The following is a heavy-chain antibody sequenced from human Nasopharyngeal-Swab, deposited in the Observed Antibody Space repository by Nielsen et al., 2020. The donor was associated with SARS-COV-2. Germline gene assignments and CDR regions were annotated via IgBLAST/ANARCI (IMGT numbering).Heavy chain of an antibody. CDR1: GYTFTGYY. CDR2: INPNSGGT. Sequence: ASVKVSCKASGYTFTGYYMHWVRQAPVQGLEWMGRINPNSGGTNYAQMFQGRVTMTRDTSISTAYMELSRLRSDDTAVYYCARGEGTYYDILTGWGSDYYYMDVWGKGTTVTVSS. CDR3: ARGEGTYYDILTGWGSDYYYMDV. J-gene: IGHJ6*03. D-gene: IGHD3-9*01. V-gene: IGHV1-2*06.